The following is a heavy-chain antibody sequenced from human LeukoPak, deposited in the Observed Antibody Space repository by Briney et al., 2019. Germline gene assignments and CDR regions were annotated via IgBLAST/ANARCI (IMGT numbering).Heavy chain of an antibody. V-gene: IGHV1-24*01. Sequence: ASVKVSCKVSGYTLTELSMHWVRQAPGKRLEWMGGFDPEDGETSYAQKFQGRVTMTEDTSTDTAYMELSSLRSEDTAVYYCATKTYYYDSSGYFSLPDYWGQGTLVTVSS. D-gene: IGHD3-22*01. CDR2: FDPEDGET. CDR3: ATKTYYYDSSGYFSLPDY. J-gene: IGHJ4*02. CDR1: GYTLTELS.